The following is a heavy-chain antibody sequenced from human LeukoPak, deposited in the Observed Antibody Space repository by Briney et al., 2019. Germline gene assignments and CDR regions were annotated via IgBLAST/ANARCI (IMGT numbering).Heavy chain of an antibody. V-gene: IGHV4-59*01. Sequence: PSETLSLTCTVSGGSISSYYWSWIRQPPGKGLEWIGYIYYSGSTNYNPSLKSRVTISVDTSKNQFSLKLSSVTAADTAVYYCAREGTTAPGEDYFDYWGQGTLVTVSS. CDR3: AREGTTAPGEDYFDY. CDR1: GGSISSYY. D-gene: IGHD1-1*01. J-gene: IGHJ4*02. CDR2: IYYSGST.